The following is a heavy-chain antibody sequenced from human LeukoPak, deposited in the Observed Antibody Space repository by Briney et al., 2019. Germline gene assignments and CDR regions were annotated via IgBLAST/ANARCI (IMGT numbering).Heavy chain of an antibody. J-gene: IGHJ4*02. D-gene: IGHD2-21*02. CDR3: ARVMFCGGDCSALDY. V-gene: IGHV4-59*01. CDR2: IYYSGST. Sequence: SETLSLTCTVSGGSISSYYWSWIRQPPGKGLEWIGYIYYSGSTNYNPSLKSRVTISVDTSKNQFSLKLSSVTAADTAVYYCARVMFCGGDCSALDYWGQGTLVTVSS. CDR1: GGSISSYY.